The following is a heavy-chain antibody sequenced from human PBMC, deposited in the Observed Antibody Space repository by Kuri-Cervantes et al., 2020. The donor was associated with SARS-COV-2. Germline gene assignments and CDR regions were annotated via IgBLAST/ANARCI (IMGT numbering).Heavy chain of an antibody. Sequence: GESLKISCAASHFTFSSYAFHWVRRAPGQGLEWVAAISYDGNNKYFADSVRGRFTVSRDNSKNTLYLEMDGLRPEDTAVYYCARDMTFDEYGDYFYYYMDVWGKGTTVTVSS. CDR2: ISYDGNNK. J-gene: IGHJ6*03. CDR1: HFTFSSYA. D-gene: IGHD3-16*01. V-gene: IGHV3-30*04. CDR3: ARDMTFDEYGDYFYYYMDV.